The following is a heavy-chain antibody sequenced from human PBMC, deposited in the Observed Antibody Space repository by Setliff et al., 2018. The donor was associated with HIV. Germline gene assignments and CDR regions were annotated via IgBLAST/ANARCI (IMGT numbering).Heavy chain of an antibody. Sequence: SETLSLTCSISGATIHYHYWSWIRQPPGKGLEWIGYVDYSGDTEYNPSLQSRATISRDPSKSRVSLTLNSATAADTAVYYCTRGPGGTVPKPLEAFDVWGRGAVVTVS. D-gene: IGHD1-7*01. CDR3: TRGPGGTVPKPLEAFDV. CDR1: GATIHYHY. V-gene: IGHV4-59*11. CDR2: VDYSGDT. J-gene: IGHJ3*01.